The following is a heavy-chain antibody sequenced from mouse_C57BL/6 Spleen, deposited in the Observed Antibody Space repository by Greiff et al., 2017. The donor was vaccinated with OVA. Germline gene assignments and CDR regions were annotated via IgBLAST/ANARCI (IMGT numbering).Heavy chain of an antibody. J-gene: IGHJ1*03. CDR3: ASLSHGYLPARYFDV. CDR1: GFTFTDYY. V-gene: IGHV7-3*01. CDR2: IRNKANGYTT. Sequence: EVQLVESGGGLVQPGGSLSLSCAASGFTFTDYYMSWVRQPPGKALAWLGFIRNKANGYTTEYSASVKGRFTISRDNSQSILYLQMNALRAEDSATYYCASLSHGYLPARYFDVWGTGTTVTVSS. D-gene: IGHD2-3*01.